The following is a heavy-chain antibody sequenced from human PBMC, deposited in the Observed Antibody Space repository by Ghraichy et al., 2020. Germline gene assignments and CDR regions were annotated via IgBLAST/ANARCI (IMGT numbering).Heavy chain of an antibody. D-gene: IGHD4-23*01. J-gene: IGHJ6*02. CDR2: ITSSSSFK. V-gene: IGHV3-48*02. CDR1: GFTFGSYS. CDR3: ARGSTVVRFYYYDGMDV. Sequence: GGSLRLSCVGSGFTFGSYSMNWVRQSPGKRLEWVSYITSSSSFKSYADSVKGRFTISRDNAQNSLSLQMNSLTDEDTAVYYCARGSTVVRFYYYDGMDVWGQGATVTVSS.